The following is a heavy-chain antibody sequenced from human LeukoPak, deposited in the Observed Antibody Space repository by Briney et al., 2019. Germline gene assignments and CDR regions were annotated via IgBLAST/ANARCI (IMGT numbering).Heavy chain of an antibody. CDR2: INAGNGNT. CDR3: ARGSTVVRGYYFDY. V-gene: IGHV1-3*01. J-gene: IGHJ4*02. CDR1: GYTFTSYA. D-gene: IGHD4-23*01. Sequence: ASVKVSCKASGYTFTSYAMHWVRQAPGQRLEWMGWINAGNGNTKYSQKFQGRVTITRDASASTAYMELSSLRSEDTAVYYCARGSTVVRGYYFDYWGQGTLVPVSS.